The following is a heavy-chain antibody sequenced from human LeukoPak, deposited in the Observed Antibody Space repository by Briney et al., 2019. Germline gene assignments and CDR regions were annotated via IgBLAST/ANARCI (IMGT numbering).Heavy chain of an antibody. Sequence: PGRSLRLSCAASGFTFTTYGMHWVRQAPGKGLEWVGVISDDGRRKDYADSVKGRFTTSRDNSKDTLYLQMNGLRAEDTAVYYCAKRPSDYGDYVSYFDYWGQGTLVTVSS. CDR3: AKRPSDYGDYVSYFDY. CDR1: GFTFTTYG. J-gene: IGHJ4*02. CDR2: ISDDGRRK. V-gene: IGHV3-30*18. D-gene: IGHD4-17*01.